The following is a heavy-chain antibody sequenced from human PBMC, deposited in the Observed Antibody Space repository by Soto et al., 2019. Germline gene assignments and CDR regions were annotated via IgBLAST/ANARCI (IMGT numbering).Heavy chain of an antibody. CDR2: ISGYNGNT. CDR3: SRFIMVGGWFDPNYYPGMGV. Sequence: QVQLVQSGAEVKKPGASVTVSCKTSGYTFSNYGINWVRQAPGQGLEWMGWISGYNGNTNYAQTVQGRVTMTTDTSTGPVYMELRSLKSDDTAIYYCSRFIMVGGWFDPNYYPGMGVWGQGTTVTVSS. D-gene: IGHD6-19*01. J-gene: IGHJ6*02. V-gene: IGHV1-18*01. CDR1: GYTFSNYG.